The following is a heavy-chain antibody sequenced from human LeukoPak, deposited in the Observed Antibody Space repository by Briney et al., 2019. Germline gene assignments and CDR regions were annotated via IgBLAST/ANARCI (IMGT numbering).Heavy chain of an antibody. J-gene: IGHJ4*02. CDR3: ARIGYCSGGGCYGVDY. V-gene: IGHV5-10-1*01. D-gene: IGHD2-15*01. CDR1: GYSFTSYW. Sequence: GESLKISCKGSGYSFTSYWISWVRQMPGKGLEWMGRIDPSDSYTNYSPSFQGHVTISADKSIGTAYLQWSSLKASDTAMYYCARIGYCSGGGCYGVDYWGQGTLVTVSS. CDR2: IDPSDSYT.